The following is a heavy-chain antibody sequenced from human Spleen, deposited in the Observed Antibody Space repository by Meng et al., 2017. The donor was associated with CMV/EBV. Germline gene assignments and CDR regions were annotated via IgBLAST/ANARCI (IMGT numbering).Heavy chain of an antibody. CDR1: GYTFTDYY. D-gene: IGHD3-3*01. Sequence: ASVKVSCKPSGYTFTDYYFHWVRQAPGRGLEWMGWINPKNGATQSAQKLQGRVTMTTDTSTSTAYMELRSLRSDDTAVYYCARGPYDFWSGQWGYWGQGTLVTVSS. J-gene: IGHJ4*02. CDR2: INPKNGAT. V-gene: IGHV1-18*04. CDR3: ARGPYDFWSGQWGY.